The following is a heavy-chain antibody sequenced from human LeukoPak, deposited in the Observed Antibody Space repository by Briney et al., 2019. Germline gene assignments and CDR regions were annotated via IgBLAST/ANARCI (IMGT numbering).Heavy chain of an antibody. D-gene: IGHD6-13*01. CDR1: GGSISSYY. CDR3: ARHPIAAAGIDY. V-gene: IGHV4-59*05. J-gene: IGHJ4*02. Sequence: SETLSLTCTVSGGSISSYYWSWIRQPPGKGLEWIGSIYYSGSTYYNPSLKSRVTISVDTSKNQLSLKLSSVTAADTAVYYCARHPIAAAGIDYWGQGTLVTVSS. CDR2: IYYSGST.